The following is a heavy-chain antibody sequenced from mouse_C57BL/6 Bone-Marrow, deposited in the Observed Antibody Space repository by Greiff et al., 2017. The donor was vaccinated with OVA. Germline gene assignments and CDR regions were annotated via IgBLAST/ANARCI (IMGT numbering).Heavy chain of an antibody. Sequence: QVTLKECGPGILQSSQTLSLTCSFSGFSLSTSGMGVSWIRQPSGKGLEWLAHIYWDDDKRYNPSLKSRLTISKDTSRNQVFLKITSVDTADTATYYCARDGSYYFDYWGQGTTLTVSS. V-gene: IGHV8-12*01. D-gene: IGHD2-3*01. CDR1: GFSLSTSGMG. J-gene: IGHJ2*01. CDR3: ARDGSYYFDY. CDR2: IYWDDDK.